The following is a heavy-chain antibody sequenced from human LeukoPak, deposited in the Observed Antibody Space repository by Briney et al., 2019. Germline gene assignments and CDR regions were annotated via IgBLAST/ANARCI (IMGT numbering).Heavy chain of an antibody. CDR2: MYYSGST. V-gene: IGHV4-39*07. Sequence: PSETLSLTCTVSGGSISSSRYYWGWIRQPPGKGLEWIGSMYYSGSTYYNPSLKSRVSISVDRSKNQFSLKLSSVTAADTAVYYCARDWGTFRPGEGSAFDIWGQGTMVTVSS. D-gene: IGHD3-16*01. J-gene: IGHJ3*02. CDR1: GGSISSSRYY. CDR3: ARDWGTFRPGEGSAFDI.